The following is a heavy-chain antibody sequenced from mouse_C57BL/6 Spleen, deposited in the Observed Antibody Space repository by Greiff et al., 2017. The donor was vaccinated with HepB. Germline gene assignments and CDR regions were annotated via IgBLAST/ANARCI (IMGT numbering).Heavy chain of an antibody. CDR3: VRGFYGSSPPWFAY. CDR1: GFTFNTYA. V-gene: IGHV10-3*01. D-gene: IGHD1-1*01. CDR2: IRSKSSNYAT. Sequence: EVQRVESGGGLVQPKGSLKLSCAASGFTFNTYAMHWVRQAPGKGLEWVARIRSKSSNYATYYADSVKDRFTISRDDSQSMLYLQMNNLKTEDTAMYYCVRGFYGSSPPWFAYWGQGTLVTVSA. J-gene: IGHJ3*01.